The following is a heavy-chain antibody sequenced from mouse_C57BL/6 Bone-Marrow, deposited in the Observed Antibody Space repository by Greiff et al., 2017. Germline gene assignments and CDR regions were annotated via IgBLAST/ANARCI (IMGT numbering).Heavy chain of an antibody. D-gene: IGHD2-2*01. Sequence: VQLKESGAELVRPGASVKLSCTASGFNITDDYMHWVKPRPEQGLEWIGWIDPENGDTDYASKFPGKATITADTSSNTAYLQLSSLTSDDTAVYYCTTIYYGYAWFAYWGQGTLVTVSA. J-gene: IGHJ3*01. CDR3: TTIYYGYAWFAY. CDR1: GFNITDDY. V-gene: IGHV14-4*01. CDR2: IDPENGDT.